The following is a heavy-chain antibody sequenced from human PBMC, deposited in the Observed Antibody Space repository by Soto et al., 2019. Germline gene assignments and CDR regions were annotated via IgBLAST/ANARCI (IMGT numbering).Heavy chain of an antibody. J-gene: IGHJ1*01. Sequence: EVQVVESGGGLVQPGGSLRLSCAASGFSFSHHWMTWVRQAPGKGLEWVASLNQDGSEIYYVDSAKGRFTISRDNAKNTLYLQRTVLRAEYTPVYYCNPRGDWGQGPLVSVSS. CDR3: NPRGD. D-gene: IGHD3-16*01. V-gene: IGHV3-7*05. CDR1: GFSFSHHW. CDR2: LNQDGSEI.